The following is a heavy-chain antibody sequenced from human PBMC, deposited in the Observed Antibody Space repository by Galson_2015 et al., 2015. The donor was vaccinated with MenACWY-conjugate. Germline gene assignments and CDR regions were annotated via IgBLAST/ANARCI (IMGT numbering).Heavy chain of an antibody. D-gene: IGHD6-6*01. CDR2: IYWDDDK. CDR1: GFSLSTSGVG. CDR3: AHNRRDLYSSFYYFDY. Sequence: PALVKPTKTLTLPCTFSGFSLSTSGVGVGWVRQPPGKALEWLALIYWDDDKRYSPSLRSRLTITKDTSKNQVFLTMTSMDPVDTATYYCAHNRRDLYSSFYYFDYWGQGTLVPVSS. J-gene: IGHJ4*02. V-gene: IGHV2-5*02.